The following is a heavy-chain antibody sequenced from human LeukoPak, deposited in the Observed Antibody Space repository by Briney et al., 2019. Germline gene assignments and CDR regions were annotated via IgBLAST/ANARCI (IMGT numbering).Heavy chain of an antibody. V-gene: IGHV3-30*18. CDR1: GFTFSSYG. J-gene: IGHJ6*02. D-gene: IGHD4-17*01. CDR3: AKLAVTTCMDV. Sequence: PGRSLRLSCAASGFTFSSYGMHWVRQAPGKGLEWVAVISYDGSNKYYADSVKGRFTISRDNSMNTLYLQMNSLRAEDTAVYYCAKLAVTTCMDVWGQGTTVTVSS. CDR2: ISYDGSNK.